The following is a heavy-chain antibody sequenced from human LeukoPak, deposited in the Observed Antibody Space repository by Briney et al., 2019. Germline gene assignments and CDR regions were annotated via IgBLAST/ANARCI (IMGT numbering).Heavy chain of an antibody. V-gene: IGHV4-59*01. CDR1: GYSISSYY. Sequence: SETLSLTCTASGYSISSYYWSWIRQPPGKGLEWIGYIYYSGSTNYNPSLKSRVTISVDTSKNQFSLKLSSVTAADTAVYYCARESRDYFDWFDWEQTYYFDYWGQGTLVTVSS. CDR3: ARESRDYFDWFDWEQTYYFDY. D-gene: IGHD3-9*01. CDR2: IYYSGST. J-gene: IGHJ4*02.